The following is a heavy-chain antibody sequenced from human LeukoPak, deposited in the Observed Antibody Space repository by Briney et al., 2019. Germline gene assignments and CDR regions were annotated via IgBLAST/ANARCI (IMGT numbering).Heavy chain of an antibody. Sequence: SETLSLTCAVSGASVSNGAYSWSWIRQPPGTGLEWIGYISHRGSTHSNPSLKSRVTLSIDTSKNQSSLMLSSVTAADTAVYYCATEDTSMVYVVWGQGTLVTVSS. CDR1: GASVSNGAYS. V-gene: IGHV4-30-2*01. CDR2: ISHRGST. D-gene: IGHD5-18*01. J-gene: IGHJ4*02. CDR3: ATEDTSMVYVV.